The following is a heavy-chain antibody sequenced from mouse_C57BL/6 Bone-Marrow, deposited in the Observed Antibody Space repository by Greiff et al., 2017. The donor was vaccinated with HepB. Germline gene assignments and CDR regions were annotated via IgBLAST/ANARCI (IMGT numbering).Heavy chain of an antibody. D-gene: IGHD1-1*01. V-gene: IGHV1-55*01. CDR3: ARKRVYGSSLYYAMDY. J-gene: IGHJ4*01. CDR2: IYPGSGST. CDR1: GYTFTSYW. Sequence: QVQLQQPGAELVKPGASVKMSCKASGYTFTSYWITWVKQRPGQGLEWIGDIYPGSGSTNYNEKFKSKATLTVDTSSSTAYMQLSSLTSEDSAVYYCARKRVYGSSLYYAMDYWGQGTSVTVSS.